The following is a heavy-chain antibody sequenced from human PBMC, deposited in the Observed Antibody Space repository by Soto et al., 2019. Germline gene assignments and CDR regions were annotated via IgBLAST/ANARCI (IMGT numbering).Heavy chain of an antibody. V-gene: IGHV4-34*01. J-gene: IGHJ4*02. D-gene: IGHD5-18*01. CDR1: GGSFSGYY. Sequence: QVQLQQWGAGLLKPSETLSLTCAVYGGSFSGYYWSWIRQPPGKGLEWIGEINHSGSTNYNPSLKSRVTISVDTSKNQFSLKLSSVTAADTAVYYCARVSYSYGSYSDYWGQGTLVTVSS. CDR3: ARVSYSYGSYSDY. CDR2: INHSGST.